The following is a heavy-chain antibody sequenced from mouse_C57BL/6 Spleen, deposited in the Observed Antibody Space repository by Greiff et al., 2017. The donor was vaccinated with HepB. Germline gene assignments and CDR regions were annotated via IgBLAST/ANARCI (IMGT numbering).Heavy chain of an antibody. V-gene: IGHV1-22*01. CDR3: ASSVGFAY. CDR2: INPNNGGT. J-gene: IGHJ3*01. Sequence: EVKLMESGPELVKPGASVKMSCKASGYTFTDYNMHWVKQSHGKSLEWIGYINPNNGGTSYNQKFKGKATLTVNKSSSTAYMELRSLTSEDSAVYYCASSVGFAYWGQGTLVTVSA. CDR1: GYTFTDYN.